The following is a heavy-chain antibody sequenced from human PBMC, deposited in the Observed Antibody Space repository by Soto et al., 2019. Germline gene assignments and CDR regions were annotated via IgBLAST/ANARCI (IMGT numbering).Heavy chain of an antibody. Sequence: SETLSLTCAVYGGSFGGYYWSWIRQPPGKGLEWIGEIDHSGSTNYNPSLKSRVTISVDTSKNQFSLKLSSVTAADTAVYYCARVRILTGSSGMDVWGQGTTVTVSS. CDR1: GGSFGGYY. V-gene: IGHV4-34*01. J-gene: IGHJ6*02. CDR2: IDHSGST. D-gene: IGHD3-9*01. CDR3: ARVRILTGSSGMDV.